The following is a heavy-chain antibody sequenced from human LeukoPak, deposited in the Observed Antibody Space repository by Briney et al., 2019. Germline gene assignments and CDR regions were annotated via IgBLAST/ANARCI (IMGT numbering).Heavy chain of an antibody. J-gene: IGHJ5*02. V-gene: IGHV1-2*02. CDR2: INPNSGGT. Sequence: ASVKVSCKASGYTFTGYYMHWVRQAPGQGLEWMGWINPNSGGTNYAQKFQGRVTMTRDTSISTAYMELSRLRSDDTAVYYCARIIRGAAAGNNWFDPWGQGTLVTVSS. CDR1: GYTFTGYY. CDR3: ARIIRGAAAGNNWFDP. D-gene: IGHD6-13*01.